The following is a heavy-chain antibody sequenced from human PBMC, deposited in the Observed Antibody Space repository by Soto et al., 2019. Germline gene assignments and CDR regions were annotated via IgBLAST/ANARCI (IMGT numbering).Heavy chain of an antibody. CDR2: ITNDGSAT. Sequence: PGGSLRLSCAASGFTFRSFWMRWVRQAPGKGLMWVSRITNDGSATDYADSVRGRFTISRDNAENMLYLQLNNLRADDTAVYYCARDAAPGYFDLWGRGTLVTVPS. D-gene: IGHD6-25*01. J-gene: IGHJ2*01. CDR1: GFTFRSFW. CDR3: ARDAAPGYFDL. V-gene: IGHV3-74*01.